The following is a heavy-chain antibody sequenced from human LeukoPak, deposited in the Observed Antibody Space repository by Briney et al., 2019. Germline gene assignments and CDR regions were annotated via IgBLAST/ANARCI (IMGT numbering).Heavy chain of an antibody. CDR2: IIPILGVA. Sequence: VASVKVSCKASGGTFSSYAISWVRQAPGQGLEWMGRIIPILGVANYAQKFQGRVTITADKSTSTAYMELSSLRSEDTAVYYCARGPPDGSGSYLYYYYGMDVWGQGTTDTVSS. D-gene: IGHD3-10*01. V-gene: IGHV1-69*04. J-gene: IGHJ6*02. CDR1: GGTFSSYA. CDR3: ARGPPDGSGSYLYYYYGMDV.